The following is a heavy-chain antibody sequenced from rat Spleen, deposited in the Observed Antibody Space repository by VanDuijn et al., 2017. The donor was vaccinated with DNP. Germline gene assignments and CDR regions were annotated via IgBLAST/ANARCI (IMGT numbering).Heavy chain of an antibody. CDR1: GFIFSHSD. J-gene: IGHJ2*01. CDR3: TTDFERGY. CDR2: ISANAGSS. V-gene: IGHV5-20*01. Sequence: EVQLVESGGGLVQPGRSMTVSCAASGFIFSHSDMAWVRQAPTKGLEWVASISANAGSSSYRDSVKGRFTISRHNAENTLYLQMDSLWSEDTATYYCTTDFERGYWGQGVMVTVSS. D-gene: IGHD1-11*01.